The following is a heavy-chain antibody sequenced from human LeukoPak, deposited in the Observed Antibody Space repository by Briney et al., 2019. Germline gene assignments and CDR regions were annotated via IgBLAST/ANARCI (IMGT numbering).Heavy chain of an antibody. D-gene: IGHD3-22*01. CDR2: INTDGSST. J-gene: IGHJ4*02. V-gene: IGHV3-74*01. CDR3: ARAISVSSEEYYDLPGY. Sequence: GGSLRLSCAASGFTFSSYWMHWVRQAPGKGLVWVSRINTDGSSTSYADSVKGRFTISRDNAKNSLYLQMNSLRAEDTAVYYCARAISVSSEEYYDLPGYWGQGTLVTVSS. CDR1: GFTFSSYW.